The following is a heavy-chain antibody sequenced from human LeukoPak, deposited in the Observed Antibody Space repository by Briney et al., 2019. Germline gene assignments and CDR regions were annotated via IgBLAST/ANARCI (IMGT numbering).Heavy chain of an antibody. V-gene: IGHV3-9*03. D-gene: IGHD6-6*01. Sequence: GRSLRLSCAASGFTFHDYAMHWVRHAPGKGLEWVSGISWNGATIDYADSVKVRFTISRDNAKNSLYLQMNSLRPEDMALYYCAKGPTYSSSSLFDYWGQGTLVAVSS. CDR3: AKGPTYSSSSLFDY. CDR1: GFTFHDYA. J-gene: IGHJ4*02. CDR2: ISWNGATI.